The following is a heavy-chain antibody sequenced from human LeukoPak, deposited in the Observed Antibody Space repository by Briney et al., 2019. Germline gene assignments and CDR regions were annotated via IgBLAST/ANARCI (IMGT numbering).Heavy chain of an antibody. V-gene: IGHV3-9*01. J-gene: IGHJ4*02. Sequence: PGRSLRLSCAASGFTFDDYAMHWVRQAPGKGLEWVSGISWNSGSIGYADSVKGRFTISRDNAKNSLYLQMNSLRAEDTALYYCASGLWFGELGSYWGQGTLVTVSS. D-gene: IGHD3-10*01. CDR1: GFTFDDYA. CDR3: ASGLWFGELGSY. CDR2: ISWNSGSI.